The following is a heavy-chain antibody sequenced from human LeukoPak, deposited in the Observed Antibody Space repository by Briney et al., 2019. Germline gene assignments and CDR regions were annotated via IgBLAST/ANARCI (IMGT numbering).Heavy chain of an antibody. CDR1: GFTFDDYA. Sequence: GGSLRLSCAASGFTFDDYAMHWVRQAPGKGLEWVSGISWNSGSIGYADSVKGRFTISRDNAKNSLYLQMNSLRAEDTALYYCAKDRGQQLVPAEAFDIWGQGTMVTVSS. CDR3: AKDRGQQLVPAEAFDI. V-gene: IGHV3-9*01. CDR2: ISWNSGSI. D-gene: IGHD6-13*01. J-gene: IGHJ3*02.